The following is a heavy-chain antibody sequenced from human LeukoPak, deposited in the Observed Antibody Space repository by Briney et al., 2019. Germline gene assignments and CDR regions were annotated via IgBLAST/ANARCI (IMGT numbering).Heavy chain of an antibody. CDR2: IYYCGST. V-gene: IGHV4-39*07. CDR1: GGSISSSSYY. Sequence: SETLSLTCTVSGGSISSSSYYWGWIRQPPGEGLEWIGSIYYCGSTYYNPSLKSRVTISVDTSKNQFSLKLSSVTAADTAVYYCARDLPWHYDSSGYYYGWFDPWGQGTLVTVSS. CDR3: ARDLPWHYDSSGYYYGWFDP. D-gene: IGHD3-22*01. J-gene: IGHJ5*02.